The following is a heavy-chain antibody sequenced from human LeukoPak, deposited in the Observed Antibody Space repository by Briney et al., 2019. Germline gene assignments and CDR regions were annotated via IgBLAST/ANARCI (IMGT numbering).Heavy chain of an antibody. CDR3: ARVKLLRYFDWPNYFDY. CDR2: IYYSGST. CDR1: GGSISSYY. Sequence: SETLSLTCTVSGGSISSYYWSWIRQPPGKGLEWIGYIYYSGSTNYNPSLKSRVTISVDTSKNQFSLKLSSVTAADTAVYYCARVKLLRYFDWPNYFDYWGQGTLVTVSS. J-gene: IGHJ4*02. D-gene: IGHD3-9*01. V-gene: IGHV4-59*12.